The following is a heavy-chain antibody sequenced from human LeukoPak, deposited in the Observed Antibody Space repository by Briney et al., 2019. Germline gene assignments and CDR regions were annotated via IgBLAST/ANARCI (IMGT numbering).Heavy chain of an antibody. CDR2: ISTYHGNT. J-gene: IGHJ4*02. CDR1: GYTFTTYD. V-gene: IGHV1-18*01. CDR3: ARVPRPSYETSGYYLDF. Sequence: ASVKVSFKASGYTFTTYDIGWVRQAPGQGLEWMGWISTYHGNTNYAQKFQGRVTLTTETPTSIASLELRSLRSDDTAVYYCARVPRPSYETSGYYLDFWGQGTLVTVSS. D-gene: IGHD3-22*01.